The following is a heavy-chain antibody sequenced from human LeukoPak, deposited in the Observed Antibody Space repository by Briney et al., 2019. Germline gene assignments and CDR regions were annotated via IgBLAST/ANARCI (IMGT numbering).Heavy chain of an antibody. D-gene: IGHD4-17*01. CDR1: GGSFSGYY. CDR3: ARVSDTVTTRGWFDP. V-gene: IGHV4-34*01. J-gene: IGHJ5*02. CDR2: INHSGST. Sequence: PSETLSLTCAVYGGSFSGYYWSWIREPPREGGEWSGGINHSGSTNYNTSLKSPVTISVDTSKNQFSLKLSSVTAADTAVYYCARVSDTVTTRGWFDPCGQGTLATVSS.